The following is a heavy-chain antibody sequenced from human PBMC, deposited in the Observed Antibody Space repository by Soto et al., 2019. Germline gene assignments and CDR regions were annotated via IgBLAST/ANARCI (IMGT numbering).Heavy chain of an antibody. V-gene: IGHV3-30*03. CDR2: ISYDGSNK. CDR1: GFTFSSFG. Sequence: GGSLRLSCAASGFTFSSFGMHWVRQAPGKGLEWVAVISYDGSNKYYADSVKGRFTISRDNSKNTLYLQMNSLRAEDTAVYYCARDGKQLVPTDYWGQGTLVTVSS. D-gene: IGHD6-13*01. J-gene: IGHJ4*02. CDR3: ARDGKQLVPTDY.